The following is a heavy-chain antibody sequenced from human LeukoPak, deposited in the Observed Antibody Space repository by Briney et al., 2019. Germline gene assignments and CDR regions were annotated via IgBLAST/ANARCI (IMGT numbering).Heavy chain of an antibody. CDR2: ISGSGGIT. J-gene: IGHJ4*02. CDR3: AKDDAWLQYND. Sequence: GGTLRLSCAASGFTFNTYGMSWVRQAPGKGLEWVSTISGSGGITYQMDSVKGRFTISRDNSKNTLYLQMNSLRAEDTAIYYCAKDDAWLQYNDWGQGTLVTVSS. CDR1: GFTFNTYG. V-gene: IGHV3-23*01. D-gene: IGHD5-24*01.